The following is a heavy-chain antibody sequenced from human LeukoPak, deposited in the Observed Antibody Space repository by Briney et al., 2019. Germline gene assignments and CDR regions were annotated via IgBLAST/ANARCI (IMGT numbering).Heavy chain of an antibody. D-gene: IGHD6-13*01. CDR1: GFTFSSYA. V-gene: IGHV3-23*01. CDR2: ISGSGGST. Sequence: GGSLRLSCAASGFTFSSYAMSWVRQAPGKGLEWVSAISGSGGSTYYADSVTGRFTISRDTSKNTLYLQMNSLRAEDTAVYYCAKNSSWFGEHPLDVWGKGTTVTVSS. J-gene: IGHJ6*04. CDR3: AKNSSWFGEHPLDV.